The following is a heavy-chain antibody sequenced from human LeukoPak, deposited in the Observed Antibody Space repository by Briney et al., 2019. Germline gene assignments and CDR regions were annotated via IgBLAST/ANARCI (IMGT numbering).Heavy chain of an antibody. Sequence: GGSLRLSCAASGFTFSSYGMHWVRQAPDKGLEWVAVISYDGSNQYYADSVKGRFTISRDNSKNTLYLQLNSLRAEDTAVYYCARGELWFGELFSPGYWGQGTLVTVSS. CDR2: ISYDGSNQ. D-gene: IGHD3-10*01. CDR1: GFTFSSYG. J-gene: IGHJ4*02. CDR3: ARGELWFGELFSPGY. V-gene: IGHV3-30*03.